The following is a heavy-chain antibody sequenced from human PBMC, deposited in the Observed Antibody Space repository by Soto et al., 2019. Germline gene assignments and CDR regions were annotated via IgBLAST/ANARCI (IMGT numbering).Heavy chain of an antibody. CDR2: IYSGGST. CDR1: GFTVSSNY. CDR3: ARTPPSLWFGVNWFEP. D-gene: IGHD3-10*01. Sequence: GGSLRLSCAASGFTVSSNYMSWVRQAPGKGLEWVSVIYSGGSTYYADSVKGRFTISRDNSKNTLYLQMNSLRAEDTAVYYCARTPPSLWFGVNWFEPWGQGTLVTVPS. J-gene: IGHJ5*02. V-gene: IGHV3-66*01.